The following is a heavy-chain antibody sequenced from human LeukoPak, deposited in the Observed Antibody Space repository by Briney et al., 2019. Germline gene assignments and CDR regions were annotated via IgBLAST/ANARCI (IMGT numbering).Heavy chain of an antibody. D-gene: IGHD3-10*01. CDR1: GLTFSRYW. V-gene: IGHV3-7*04. CDR2: IKQDGSEN. CDR3: ARSYYGSGASYGMDV. J-gene: IGHJ6*02. Sequence: GGSLRLSCAASGLTFSRYWMSWVSQAPGKGLEWVANIKQDGSENYFVDSVKGRFTISRDNARNSLYLQLNSVRAEDTAVYYCARSYYGSGASYGMDVWGQGTTVTVSS.